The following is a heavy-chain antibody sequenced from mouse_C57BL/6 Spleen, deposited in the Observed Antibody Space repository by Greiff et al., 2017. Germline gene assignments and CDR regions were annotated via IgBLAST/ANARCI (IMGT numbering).Heavy chain of an antibody. CDR2: IWSGGST. Sequence: VQLQQSGPGLVQPSQSLSITCTVSGFSLTSYGVHWVRQSPGKGLEWLGVIWSGGSTDYNAAFISRLSISKDNSKSQVFFKMNSLQADDTAIYXCARNDYDEVGYAMDYWGQGTSVTVSS. CDR3: ARNDYDEVGYAMDY. D-gene: IGHD2-4*01. J-gene: IGHJ4*01. CDR1: GFSLTSYG. V-gene: IGHV2-2*01.